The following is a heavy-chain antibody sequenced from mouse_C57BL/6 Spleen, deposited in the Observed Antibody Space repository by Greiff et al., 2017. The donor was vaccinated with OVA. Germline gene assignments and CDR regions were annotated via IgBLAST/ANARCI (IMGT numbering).Heavy chain of an antibody. Sequence: VQLQESGAELVKPGASVKISCKASGYAFSSYWMNWVKQRPGKGLEWIGQIYPGDGDTNYNGKFKGKATLTADKSSSTAYMQLSSLTSEDSAVYFGARLITTVVHYAMDYWGQGTSVTVSS. J-gene: IGHJ4*01. CDR2: IYPGDGDT. D-gene: IGHD1-1*01. V-gene: IGHV1-80*01. CDR3: ARLITTVVHYAMDY. CDR1: GYAFSSYW.